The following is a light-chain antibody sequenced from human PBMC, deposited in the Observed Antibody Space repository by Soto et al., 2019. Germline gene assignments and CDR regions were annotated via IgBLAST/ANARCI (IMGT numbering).Light chain of an antibody. CDR3: QLSYSSPAFT. V-gene: IGKV1-39*01. CDR1: QSISNF. J-gene: IGKJ3*01. Sequence: DIRMTQSPSSLSASVGDRVSITCRASQSISNFLNWYQQKPGKAPKLLIYAASNLHSGVPSRFSGSGSCTEFTLTVASLHGEYFSAYYCQLSYSSPAFTFGPGTKVDVK. CDR2: AAS.